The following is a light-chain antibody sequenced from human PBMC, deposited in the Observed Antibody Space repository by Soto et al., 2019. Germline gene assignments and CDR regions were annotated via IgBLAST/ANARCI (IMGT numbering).Light chain of an antibody. CDR3: SSYTSSSTLSYV. CDR2: EVS. Sequence: QSVLTQPASVSGSPGQSITISCTGTSSDVDGYNYVSWYQQHPGKAPKLMIYEVSNRPSGVSNRFSGSKSGNTASLTISGLQAEDEADYYCSSYTSSSTLSYVFGTGTK. J-gene: IGLJ1*01. CDR1: SSDVDGYNY. V-gene: IGLV2-14*01.